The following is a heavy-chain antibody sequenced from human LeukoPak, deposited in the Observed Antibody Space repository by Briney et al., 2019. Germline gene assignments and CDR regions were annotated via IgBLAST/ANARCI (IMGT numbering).Heavy chain of an antibody. CDR1: GYRFTSYW. V-gene: IGHV1-18*04. Sequence: GESLKISCKVSGYRFTSYWIGWVRQAPGQGLEWLGWISAYNGNTKYAQKLQGRVTMTTDTSTSTAYMELMSLRSDDTAVFYCARGGIVGATRPTYFDYWGQGTLVTVSS. J-gene: IGHJ4*02. D-gene: IGHD1-26*01. CDR2: ISAYNGNT. CDR3: ARGGIVGATRPTYFDY.